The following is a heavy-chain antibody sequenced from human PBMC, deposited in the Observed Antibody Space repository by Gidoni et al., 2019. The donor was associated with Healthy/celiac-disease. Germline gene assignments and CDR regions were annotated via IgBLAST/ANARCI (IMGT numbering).Heavy chain of an antibody. Sequence: EVQLVESGGGLVQPGRSLRRPCPPSGFTLSRYWRSWVRQDPGKGLEWAAKRKEDGSEKYYVASVKGRFTISRDNAKNSLYLQMNSLRAEDTTVYYCARDSNYDFWSGAYYGMDVWGQGTTVTVSS. V-gene: IGHV3-7*01. J-gene: IGHJ6*02. CDR2: RKEDGSEK. CDR1: GFTLSRYW. D-gene: IGHD3-3*01. CDR3: ARDSNYDFWSGAYYGMDV.